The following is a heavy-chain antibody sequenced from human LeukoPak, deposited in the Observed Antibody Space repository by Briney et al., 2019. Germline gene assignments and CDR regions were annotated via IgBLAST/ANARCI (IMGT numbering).Heavy chain of an antibody. V-gene: IGHV4-59*01. J-gene: IGHJ3*02. Sequence: SETLSLTCTVSGGSISSYYWSWIRQPPGKGLEWIGYIYYSGSTNYNPSLKSRGTTSVDTSKNQFSLKLSSVTAADTAVYYCARVDYDSSGYYGDAFDIWGQGTMVTVSS. CDR1: GGSISSYY. D-gene: IGHD3-22*01. CDR2: IYYSGST. CDR3: ARVDYDSSGYYGDAFDI.